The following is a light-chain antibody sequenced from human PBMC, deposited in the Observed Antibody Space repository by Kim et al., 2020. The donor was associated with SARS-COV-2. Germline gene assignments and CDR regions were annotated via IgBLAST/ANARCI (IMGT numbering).Light chain of an antibody. CDR2: EVN. CDR1: SSDVGAYNY. Sequence: QSVLTQPHSASGSPGQSVTISCTGTSSDVGAYNYVSWYQQHPGKAPKLMIYEVNKRPSGVPDRFSGSKSGNTASLTVSGLQGEDEADYYCSSYAGSNNWVLGGGTQLTVL. V-gene: IGLV2-8*01. J-gene: IGLJ3*02. CDR3: SSYAGSNNWV.